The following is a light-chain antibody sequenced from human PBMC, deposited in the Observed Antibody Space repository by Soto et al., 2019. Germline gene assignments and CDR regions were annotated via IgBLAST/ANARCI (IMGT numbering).Light chain of an antibody. V-gene: IGKV1-5*03. CDR2: KAS. Sequence: DIQMTQAPSTLSGSVGERVTIRCRASQTICSWLAWYQQKPGKAPRLLIYKASTLKSGVPSRFSSSRTATEFTLTISSRQPDDFATNNCKHYNSYSEAFGQGTKVDIK. CDR3: KHYNSYSEA. CDR1: QTICSW. J-gene: IGKJ1*01.